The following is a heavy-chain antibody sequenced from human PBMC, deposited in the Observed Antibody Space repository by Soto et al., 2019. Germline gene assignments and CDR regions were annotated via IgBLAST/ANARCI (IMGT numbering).Heavy chain of an antibody. CDR1: GGSISSSSYY. CDR2: IYYSGST. V-gene: IGHV4-39*01. J-gene: IGHJ5*02. Sequence: SETLSLTCTVAGGSISSSSYYWGWSRQPPGKGLGGIGSIYYSGSTYYNPSLKSRVTISVDTSKNQFSLKLSSVTAADTAVYYCASHYYDSSGHNWFDPWGQGTLVTVS. D-gene: IGHD3-22*01. CDR3: ASHYYDSSGHNWFDP.